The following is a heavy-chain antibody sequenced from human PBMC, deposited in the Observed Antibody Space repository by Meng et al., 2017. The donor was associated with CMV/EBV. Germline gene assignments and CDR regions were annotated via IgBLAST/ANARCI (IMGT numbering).Heavy chain of an antibody. D-gene: IGHD6-6*01. CDR3: ASPSRWLAARPWYYYGMDV. Sequence: GSLRLSCTVSGGSISSYYWSWIRQPPGKGLEWIGYIYYSGSTNYNPSLKSRVTISVDTSKNQFSLKLSSVTAADTAVYYCASPSRWLAARPWYYYGMDVWGQGTTVTVSS. V-gene: IGHV4-59*01. CDR1: GGSISSYY. CDR2: IYYSGST. J-gene: IGHJ6*02.